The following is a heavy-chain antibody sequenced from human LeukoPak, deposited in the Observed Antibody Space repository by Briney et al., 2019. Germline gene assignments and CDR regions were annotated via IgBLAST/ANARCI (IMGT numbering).Heavy chain of an antibody. CDR1: GGSISNYY. CDR2: IYYSGST. V-gene: IGHV4-59*01. D-gene: IGHD6-13*01. CDR3: ASIGYSTSWYPVDH. J-gene: IGHJ4*02. Sequence: SETLSLTCTVSGGSISNYYWSWIRQPPGKGLEWIGYIYYSGSTNYNPSLKSRVTISVDTSKNQFSLKLSSVTAADTAVYYCASIGYSTSWYPVDHWGQGTLVTVSS.